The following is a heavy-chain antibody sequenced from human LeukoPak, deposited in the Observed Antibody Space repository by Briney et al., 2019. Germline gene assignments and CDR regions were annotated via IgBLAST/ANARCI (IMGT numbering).Heavy chain of an antibody. V-gene: IGHV4-30-4*08. Sequence: SETLSLTCTVSGGSISSGDYYWSWIRQPPGKGLEWIGYIYYSGSTYYNPSLKSRVTISVDTSKNQLSLKLSSVTAADTAVYYCGSDQRQIGAFDIWGQGTMVTVSS. J-gene: IGHJ3*02. CDR3: GSDQRQIGAFDI. D-gene: IGHD2-15*01. CDR1: GGSISSGDYY. CDR2: IYYSGST.